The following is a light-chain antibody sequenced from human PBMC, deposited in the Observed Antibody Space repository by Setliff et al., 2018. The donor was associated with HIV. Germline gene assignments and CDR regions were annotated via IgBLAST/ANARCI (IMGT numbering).Light chain of an antibody. CDR3: SSPRSMSTLDFV. V-gene: IGLV2-14*03. J-gene: IGLJ1*01. Sequence: QSALTQPRSVSGSPGQSITISYAGTSSDVGGYDYVAWYQQHPYKAPKLLIYDVSNRPSGVSNHFSGSKSGNTAALTISGREAEDWADYYCSSPRSMSTLDFVFGTGTKAPS. CDR2: DVS. CDR1: SSDVGGYDY.